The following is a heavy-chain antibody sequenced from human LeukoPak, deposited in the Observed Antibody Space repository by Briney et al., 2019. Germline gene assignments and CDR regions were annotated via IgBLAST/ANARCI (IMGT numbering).Heavy chain of an antibody. D-gene: IGHD3-10*01. V-gene: IGHV3-9*01. CDR1: GFTFDDYA. CDR3: AKAKVEGSGTFYYFDY. Sequence: PGGSLRLSCAASGFTFDDYAMHWVRQAPGKGLEWVSGISWNSGSIGYADSVKGRFTISRDNAKNSLYLQMNSLRAEDTALYYCAKAKVEGSGTFYYFDYWGQGTLVTVSS. CDR2: ISWNSGSI. J-gene: IGHJ4*02.